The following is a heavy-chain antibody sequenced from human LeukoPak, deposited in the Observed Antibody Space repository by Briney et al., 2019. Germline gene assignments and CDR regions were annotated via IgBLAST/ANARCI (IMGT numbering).Heavy chain of an antibody. CDR3: AREQRGGLSANLGGLFASYYTYYYMDV. V-gene: IGHV3-66*01. D-gene: IGHD3-16*01. Sequence: GGSLRLSCAASGFTVSSNYMSWVRQAPGKGLEWVSVIYSGGSTYYADSVKGRFTISRDNSKNTLYLQMNSLRAEDTAVYYCAREQRGGLSANLGGLFASYYTYYYMDVWGRGTTVTVSS. CDR1: GFTVSSNY. CDR2: IYSGGST. J-gene: IGHJ6*03.